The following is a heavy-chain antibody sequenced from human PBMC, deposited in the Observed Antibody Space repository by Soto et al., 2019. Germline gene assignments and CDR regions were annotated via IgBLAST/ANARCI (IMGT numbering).Heavy chain of an antibody. CDR2: IGADGRTT. Sequence: GGSLRLSCAASGFTFDIYAMTWVRQAPGKGLEWVSIIGADGRTTFYADSVKGRFTISRDSSKSMVYLQMNSLRAEDTALYYCTKKAVPRGKNFFDPWGQGTLVTVSS. J-gene: IGHJ5*02. CDR1: GFTFDIYA. V-gene: IGHV3-23*01. CDR3: TKKAVPRGKNFFDP. D-gene: IGHD6-19*01.